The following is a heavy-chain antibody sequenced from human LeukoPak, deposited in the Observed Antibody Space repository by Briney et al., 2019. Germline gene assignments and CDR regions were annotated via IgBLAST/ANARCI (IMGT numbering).Heavy chain of an antibody. CDR1: GFTFS. V-gene: IGHV3-30-3*01. D-gene: IGHD6-13*01. J-gene: IGHJ4*02. CDR2: ISFDGGNK. Sequence: GGSPRLSCATSGFTFSMHWVRLAPGKGLDWVAVISFDGGNKFYADSVKGRFSISRDNSKNTLYLQMNSLGLDDTAVYFCARGRAGIAAAGFDYWGQGTLVTVSS. CDR3: ARGRAGIAAAGFDY.